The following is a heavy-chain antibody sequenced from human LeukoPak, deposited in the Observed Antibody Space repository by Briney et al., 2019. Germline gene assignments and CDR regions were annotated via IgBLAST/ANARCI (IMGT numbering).Heavy chain of an antibody. CDR3: TRVRDLYRDY. D-gene: IGHD2-2*02. CDR1: GFTFSRYT. V-gene: IGHV3-21*01. Sequence: PGGSLRLSCAASGFTFSRYTMNWVRQAPGKGLEWVSSISGSSSYTFYADSVKGRFTISRDNAKNSLYPQMNSLRAEDTAVYYCTRVRDLYRDYWGQGTLVTVSS. J-gene: IGHJ4*02. CDR2: ISGSSSYT.